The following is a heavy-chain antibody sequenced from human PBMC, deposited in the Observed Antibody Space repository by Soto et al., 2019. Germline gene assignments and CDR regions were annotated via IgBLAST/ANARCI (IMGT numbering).Heavy chain of an antibody. CDR2: INHSGST. Sequence: SETLSLTCAVYGGSFSGYYWSWIRQPPGKGLEWIGEINHSGSTNYNPSLKSRVTISVDTSKNQFSLKLSSVTAADTAVYYCAGGGLRNNWFDPWGQGTLVTVSS. J-gene: IGHJ5*02. V-gene: IGHV4-34*01. CDR3: AGGGLRNNWFDP. D-gene: IGHD4-17*01. CDR1: GGSFSGYY.